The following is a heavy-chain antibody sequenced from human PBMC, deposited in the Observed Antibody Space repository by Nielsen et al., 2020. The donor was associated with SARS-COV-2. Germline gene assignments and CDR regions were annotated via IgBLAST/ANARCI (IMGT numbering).Heavy chain of an antibody. V-gene: IGHV1-18*01. CDR2: ISAYNGNT. Sequence: ASVKVSCKASGYIFTSYGISWVRQAPGQGLEWMGWISAYNGNTNYAQKLQGRVTMTTDTSTSTAYMELRSLRSDDTAVYYCARDVNMITFGGVMYYFDYWGQGTLVTVSS. CDR3: ARDVNMITFGGVMYYFDY. D-gene: IGHD3-16*01. CDR1: GYIFTSYG. J-gene: IGHJ4*02.